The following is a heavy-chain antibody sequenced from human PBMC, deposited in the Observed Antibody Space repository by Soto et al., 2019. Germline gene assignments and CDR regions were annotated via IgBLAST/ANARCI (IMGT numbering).Heavy chain of an antibody. J-gene: IGHJ6*02. CDR2: IIPILGIA. D-gene: IGHD1-26*01. V-gene: IGHV1-69*08. CDR3: TRDAWDEEIDPTYYYYGMDV. CDR1: GGTFSSYT. Sequence: QVQLVQSGAEVKKPGSSVKVSCKASGGTFSSYTISWVRQAPGQGLEWMGRIIPILGIANYAQKFQGRFTITEDKCTSTANMELSSLRSEDTAVYYCTRDAWDEEIDPTYYYYGMDVWGQGITVTVSS.